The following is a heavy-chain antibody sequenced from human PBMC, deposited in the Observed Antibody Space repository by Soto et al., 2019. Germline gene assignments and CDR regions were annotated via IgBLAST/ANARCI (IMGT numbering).Heavy chain of an antibody. Sequence: SETLSLTCAVYGGSFSGYYWSLIRQPPGKGLEWIGEINHSGSTNYNPSLKSRVTISVDTSKNQFSLKLSSVTAADTAVYYCARGRGRLHYYYYYGMDVWGQGTTVTVSS. D-gene: IGHD2-15*01. CDR1: GGSFSGYY. CDR2: INHSGST. V-gene: IGHV4-34*01. J-gene: IGHJ6*02. CDR3: ARGRGRLHYYYYYGMDV.